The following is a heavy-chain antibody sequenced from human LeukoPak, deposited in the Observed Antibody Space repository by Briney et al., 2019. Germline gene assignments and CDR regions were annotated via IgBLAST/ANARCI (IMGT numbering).Heavy chain of an antibody. CDR3: ARVSYTAAAGGYYFDY. V-gene: IGHV1-69*04. Sequence: SVKVSCKASGGTFSSYAISWVRQAPGQGLEWMGRIIPILGIANYAQKLQGRVTITADKSTSTAYMELSSLRSEDTAVYYCARVSYTAAAGGYYFDYWGQGTLVTVSS. J-gene: IGHJ4*02. CDR1: GGTFSSYA. D-gene: IGHD6-13*01. CDR2: IIPILGIA.